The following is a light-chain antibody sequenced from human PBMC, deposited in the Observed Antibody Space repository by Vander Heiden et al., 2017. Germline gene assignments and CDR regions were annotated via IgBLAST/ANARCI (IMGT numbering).Light chain of an antibody. J-gene: IGKJ1*01. Sequence: DIKMTQSPSSMFASAGDRVTITCRASQSISTYLNWYQQTAGKAPKLLIFAASNLQSGVPSRFSGNGSGTDFTLTISSLQPEDFATYYCQQSSSLPRTFAYGTKVGV. V-gene: IGKV1-39*01. CDR3: QQSSSLPRT. CDR2: AAS. CDR1: QSISTY.